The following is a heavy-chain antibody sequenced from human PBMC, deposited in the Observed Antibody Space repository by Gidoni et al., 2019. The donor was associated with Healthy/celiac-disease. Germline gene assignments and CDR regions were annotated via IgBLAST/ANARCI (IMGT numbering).Heavy chain of an antibody. CDR2: ISYDGSNK. J-gene: IGHJ6*02. CDR3: ARVPKPRLYQLLWSYYGMDV. Sequence: GFTFSSYAMHWVRQPPGKGLEWVAVISYDGSNKYYADSVKGRFTISRDNSKNTLYLQMNSLRAEDTAVYYCARVPKPRLYQLLWSYYGMDVWGQGTTVTVSS. CDR1: GFTFSSYA. D-gene: IGHD2-2*01. V-gene: IGHV3-30-3*01.